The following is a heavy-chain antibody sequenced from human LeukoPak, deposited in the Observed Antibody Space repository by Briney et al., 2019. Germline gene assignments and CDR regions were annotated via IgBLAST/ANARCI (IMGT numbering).Heavy chain of an antibody. D-gene: IGHD2-2*01. CDR2: IKQDGSAK. CDR1: GFTFSDYW. CDR3: ARWRGSTSERSDY. J-gene: IGHJ4*02. V-gene: IGHV3-7*01. Sequence: GGSLRLSCTASGFTFSDYWMTWVRQAPGKGLEWVANIKQDGSAKYYVDSVKGRFTISRDNAKNSLYLHMDSLRVEDTATYYCARWRGSTSERSDYWGQGTLVTVSS.